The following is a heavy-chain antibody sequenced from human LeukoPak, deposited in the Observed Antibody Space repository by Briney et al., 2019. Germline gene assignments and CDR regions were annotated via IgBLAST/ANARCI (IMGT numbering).Heavy chain of an antibody. CDR1: GYTFTSYG. D-gene: IGHD3-22*01. CDR3: ARGKYYYDNSGYYYPFDY. V-gene: IGHV1-18*01. CDR2: ISVYKGNA. Sequence: ASVKVSCKASGYTFTSYGITWVRQAPVQGLEWMGWISVYKGNAEYAQKFQDRVTMTIDTSTSTAYMELRSLESDDTAVYYCARGKYYYDNSGYYYPFDYWGLGTLITVSS. J-gene: IGHJ4*02.